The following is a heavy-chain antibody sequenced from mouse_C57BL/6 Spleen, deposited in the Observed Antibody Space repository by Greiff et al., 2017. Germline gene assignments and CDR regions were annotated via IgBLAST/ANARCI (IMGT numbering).Heavy chain of an antibody. V-gene: IGHV5-4*01. CDR3: ARGGVSPFAY. J-gene: IGHJ3*01. CDR1: GFTFSSYA. CDR2: ISDGGSYT. Sequence: EVQRVESGGGLVKPGGSLKLPCAASGFTFSSYAMSWVRQTPEKRLEWVATISDGGSYTYYPDNVKGRFTNSRDNAKNNLYLQMSHLKSEDTAIYYCARGGVSPFAYWGQGTLVTVSA.